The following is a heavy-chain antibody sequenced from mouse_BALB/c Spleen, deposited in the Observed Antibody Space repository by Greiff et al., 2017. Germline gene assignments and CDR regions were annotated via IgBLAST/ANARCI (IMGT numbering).Heavy chain of an antibody. Sequence: EVNVVESGGGLVQPGGSRKLSCAASGFTFSSFGMHWVRQAPEKGLEWVAYISSGSSTIYYADTVKGRFTISRDNPKNTLFLQMTSLRSEDTAMYYCARGGSGENYFDYWGQGTTLTVSS. D-gene: IGHD3-1*01. J-gene: IGHJ2*01. CDR1: GFTFSSFG. V-gene: IGHV5-17*02. CDR2: ISSGSSTI. CDR3: ARGGSGENYFDY.